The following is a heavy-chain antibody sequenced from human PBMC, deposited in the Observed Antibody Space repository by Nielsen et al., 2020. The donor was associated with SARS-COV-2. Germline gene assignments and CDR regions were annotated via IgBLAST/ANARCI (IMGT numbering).Heavy chain of an antibody. Sequence: ASVKVSCKASGYTFTSYGISWVRQAPGQGLEWMGWISAYNGNTNYAQKFRGWVTMTRDTSISTAYMELSRLRSDDTAVYYCARVVVAGYGMDVWGQGTTVTVSS. V-gene: IGHV1-18*01. J-gene: IGHJ6*02. D-gene: IGHD2-15*01. CDR2: ISAYNGNT. CDR3: ARVVVAGYGMDV. CDR1: GYTFTSYG.